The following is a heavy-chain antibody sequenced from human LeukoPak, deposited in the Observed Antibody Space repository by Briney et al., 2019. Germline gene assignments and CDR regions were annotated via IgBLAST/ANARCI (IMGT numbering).Heavy chain of an antibody. CDR1: GYSISSGYY. Sequence: SETVSLTCAVSGYSISSGYYWGWIRQPPGQGLEWIGSIYHSGSTYYNPSLKSRVTISVDTSKNQFSLKLSSVTAADAAVYYCARQSVAAAGDFDYWGQGTLVTVSS. CDR2: IYHSGST. J-gene: IGHJ4*02. V-gene: IGHV4-38-2*01. D-gene: IGHD6-13*01. CDR3: ARQSVAAAGDFDY.